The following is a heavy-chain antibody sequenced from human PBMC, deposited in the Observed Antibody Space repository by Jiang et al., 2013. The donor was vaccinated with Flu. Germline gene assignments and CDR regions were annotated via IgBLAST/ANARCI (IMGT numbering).Heavy chain of an antibody. D-gene: IGHD3-16*02. V-gene: IGHV1-2*02. Sequence: SGAEVKKPGASVKVSCKTSGYTFTGYYMHWVRQAPGQGLEWMGWINPSSGGTNYAQNFQGRVTMTRDTSITTVYMELSRLRSDDTAAYFCARDLGSEFYDYVWGRYRKSEGENYGLDVWGQGTTVIVSS. J-gene: IGHJ6*02. CDR3: ARDLGSEFYDYVWGRYRKSEGENYGLDV. CDR1: GYTFTGYY. CDR2: INPSSGGT.